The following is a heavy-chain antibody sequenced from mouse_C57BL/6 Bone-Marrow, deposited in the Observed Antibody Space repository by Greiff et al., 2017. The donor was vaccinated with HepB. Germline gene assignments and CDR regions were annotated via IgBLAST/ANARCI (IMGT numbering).Heavy chain of an antibody. D-gene: IGHD3-3*01. V-gene: IGHV5-4*03. CDR3: ARRGPFAY. CDR1: GFTFSSYA. J-gene: IGHJ3*01. Sequence: EVKVVESGGGLVKPGGSLKLSCAASGFTFSSYAMSWVRQTPEKRLEWVATISDGGSYTYYPDNVKGRFTISRDNAKNNLYLQMSHLKSEDTAMYYCARRGPFAYWGQGTLVTVSA. CDR2: ISDGGSYT.